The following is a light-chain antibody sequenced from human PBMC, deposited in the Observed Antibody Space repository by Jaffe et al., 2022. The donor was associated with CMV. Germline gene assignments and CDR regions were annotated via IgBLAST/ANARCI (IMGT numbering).Light chain of an antibody. Sequence: DIQMTQSPSTLSASVGDRVTITCRASQDINTWLAWYQQKPGKAPNLLIYKASSLESGVPSRFSGSGSGTEFTLTISSLQPDDFATYYCQQYNSYSPYTFGQGTKLEIK. J-gene: IGKJ2*01. CDR3: QQYNSYSPYT. CDR2: KAS. CDR1: QDINTW. V-gene: IGKV1-5*03.